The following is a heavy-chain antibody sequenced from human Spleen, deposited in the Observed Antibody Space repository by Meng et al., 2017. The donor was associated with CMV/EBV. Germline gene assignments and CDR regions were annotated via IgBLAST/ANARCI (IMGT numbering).Heavy chain of an antibody. CDR1: GFTFSNFW. CDR2: IKEDGSEI. D-gene: IGHD2-15*01. V-gene: IGHV3-7*01. Sequence: GESLKISCEGSGFTFSNFWMNWVRQAPGKGLEWVANIKEDGSEIHYVESVKGRFTISRDNAKNSLYLQMNSLRAEDTAVYYCARDGDCSGGSCYSLDYWGQGTLVTVSS. J-gene: IGHJ4*02. CDR3: ARDGDCSGGSCYSLDY.